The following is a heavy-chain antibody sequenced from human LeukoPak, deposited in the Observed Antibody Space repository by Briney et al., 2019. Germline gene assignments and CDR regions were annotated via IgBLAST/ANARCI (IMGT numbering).Heavy chain of an antibody. J-gene: IGHJ3*02. CDR1: GITFSTYS. Sequence: GGSLRLSCAASGITFSTYSMNWVRQAPGKGLEWVSSISSSSNYIYYADSVKSRFTISRDNAKNSLYLQMNSLRAEDTAVYYCARCIAAAGTLDAFDIWGQGTTVTVSS. CDR2: ISSSSNYI. D-gene: IGHD6-13*01. CDR3: ARCIAAAGTLDAFDI. V-gene: IGHV3-21*01.